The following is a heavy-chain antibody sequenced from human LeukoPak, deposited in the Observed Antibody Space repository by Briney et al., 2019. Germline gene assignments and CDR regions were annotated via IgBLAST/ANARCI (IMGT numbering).Heavy chain of an antibody. Sequence: ASVKVSCKASGYTFTGYYIHWVRQAPGQGLEWMGWINPHSGGTNYAQKFQGGVTMTRDTSITTAYMELSSLRSDDTAVYYCARDRLRLGYERTNWFDPWGQGTLVTLSS. V-gene: IGHV1-2*02. CDR3: ARDRLRLGYERTNWFDP. J-gene: IGHJ5*02. D-gene: IGHD2-15*01. CDR1: GYTFTGYY. CDR2: INPHSGGT.